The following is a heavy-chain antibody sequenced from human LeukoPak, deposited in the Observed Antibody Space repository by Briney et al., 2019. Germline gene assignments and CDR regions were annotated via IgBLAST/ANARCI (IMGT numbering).Heavy chain of an antibody. CDR2: IKQDGGEK. CDR3: ARDLSRSYYYDSRPGAFDI. J-gene: IGHJ3*02. V-gene: IGHV3-7*01. Sequence: GGSLRLSCAASGFTFSSYWMNWVRQAPGKGLEWVANIKQDGGEKYYVDSVKGRFTISRDNAKNSLYLQMNSLRAEDTAVYYCARDLSRSYYYDSRPGAFDIWGQGTMVTVSS. D-gene: IGHD3-22*01. CDR1: GFTFSSYW.